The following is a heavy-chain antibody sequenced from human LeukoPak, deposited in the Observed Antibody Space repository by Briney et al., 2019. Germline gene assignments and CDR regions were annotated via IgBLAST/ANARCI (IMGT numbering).Heavy chain of an antibody. D-gene: IGHD3-22*01. CDR2: IIPIFGTA. Sequence: ASVKVSCKASGGTFSSYAISWVRQAPGQGLEWVGGIIPIFGTANYAQKFQGRVTITADESTSTAYMELSSLRSEDTAVYYCARHAYYYDSSGYPNWYDPWGQGTLVTVSS. CDR3: ARHAYYYDSSGYPNWYDP. J-gene: IGHJ5*02. V-gene: IGHV1-69*13. CDR1: GGTFSSYA.